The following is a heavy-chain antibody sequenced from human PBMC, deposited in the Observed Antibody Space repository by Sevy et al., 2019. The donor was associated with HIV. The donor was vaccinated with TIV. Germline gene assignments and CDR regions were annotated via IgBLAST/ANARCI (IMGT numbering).Heavy chain of an antibody. D-gene: IGHD3-22*01. CDR3: ARDATMIVEGAYYYYGMDV. J-gene: IGHJ6*02. CDR1: VFTFSSYS. Sequence: GGSLRLSCAASVFTFSSYSMNWVRQAPGKGLEWVSSISSSSSYIYYADSVKGRFTISRDNAKNSLYLQMNSLRAEDTAVYYCARDATMIVEGAYYYYGMDVWGQGTTVTVSS. V-gene: IGHV3-21*01. CDR2: ISSSSSYI.